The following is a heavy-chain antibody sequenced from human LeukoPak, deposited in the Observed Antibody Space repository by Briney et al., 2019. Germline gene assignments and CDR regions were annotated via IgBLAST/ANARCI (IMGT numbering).Heavy chain of an antibody. Sequence: PGGSLRLSCAASAFTFSSYTMSWVRQGPGKGLEWVSAISNSGGSTYYADSVKGRFTISRDNSKNTVYLQMNSLRAEDTAVYYCAKDGYVSWAYQLSHFDYWGQGTLVTVSS. CDR1: AFTFSSYT. CDR2: ISNSGGST. V-gene: IGHV3-23*01. CDR3: AKDGYVSWAYQLSHFDY. D-gene: IGHD2-2*03. J-gene: IGHJ4*02.